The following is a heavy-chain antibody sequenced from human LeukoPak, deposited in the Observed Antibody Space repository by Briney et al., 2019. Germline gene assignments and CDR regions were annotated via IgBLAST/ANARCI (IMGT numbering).Heavy chain of an antibody. CDR1: GDRVSSNRAG. V-gene: IGHV6-1*01. J-gene: IGHJ5*02. CDR3: AREVCSSTSCYEPNWFDP. Sequence: SQTLSLPCSISGDRVSSNRAGWDWVRQSPSRGLEWLGRTYYRAKWYNDYAVSVKSRITINPDTSKNQFSLQLNSVTPEDTAVYYCAREVCSSTSCYEPNWFDPWGQGTLVTVSS. CDR2: TYYRAKWYN. D-gene: IGHD2-2*01.